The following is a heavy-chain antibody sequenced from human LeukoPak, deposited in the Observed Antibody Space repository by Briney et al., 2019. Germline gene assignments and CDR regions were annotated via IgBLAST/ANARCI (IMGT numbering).Heavy chain of an antibody. CDR3: ARDTRVASAFDI. V-gene: IGHV1-2*02. Sequence: ASVKVSCKASGYTFTGDYMHWVRQAPGQGLEWMGWINPNSGGTNYAQKFQGRVTMTRDTSISTAYMELSRLRSDDTAVYYCARDTRVASAFDIWGQGTMVTVSS. CDR1: GYTFTGDY. D-gene: IGHD2-15*01. CDR2: INPNSGGT. J-gene: IGHJ3*02.